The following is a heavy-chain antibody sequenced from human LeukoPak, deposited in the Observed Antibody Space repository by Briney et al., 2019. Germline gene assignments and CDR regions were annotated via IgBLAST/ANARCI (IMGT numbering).Heavy chain of an antibody. CDR1: AFTFSSYA. CDR2: ISGSGGST. CDR3: ARSVDCSSTSCYIGGDY. J-gene: IGHJ4*02. D-gene: IGHD2-2*02. V-gene: IGHV3-23*01. Sequence: GGSLRLSCAASAFTFSSYAMSWVRQAPGKGLEWVSAISGSGGSTYYADSVKGRFTISRDNSKNTLYLQMNSLRAEDTAVYYCARSVDCSSTSCYIGGDYWGQGTLVTVSS.